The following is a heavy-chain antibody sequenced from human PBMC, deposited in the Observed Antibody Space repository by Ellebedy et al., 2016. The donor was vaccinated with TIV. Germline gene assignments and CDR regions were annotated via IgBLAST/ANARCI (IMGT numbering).Heavy chain of an antibody. V-gene: IGHV3-74*01. CDR3: ATDEGGSYDS. D-gene: IGHD1-26*01. Sequence: GGSLRLSCATSGFTFSYSWMHWVRQASGKGLEWVSRISHDGDIRGYAEFAKGRFTVSRDNTKNTLYLQMSGLRADDSAVYYCATDEGGSYDSWGQGTRVSVSS. CDR1: GFTFSYSW. J-gene: IGHJ4*02. CDR2: ISHDGDIR.